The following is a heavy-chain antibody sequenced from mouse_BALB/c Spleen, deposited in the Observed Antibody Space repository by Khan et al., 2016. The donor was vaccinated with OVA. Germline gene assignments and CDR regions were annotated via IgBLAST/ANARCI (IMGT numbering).Heavy chain of an antibody. CDR1: GDSITGGY. D-gene: IGHD2-14*01. V-gene: IGHV3-8*02. J-gene: IGHJ3*01. CDR3: ARSTVRYAFAY. CDR2: ILYSGST. Sequence: EVQLQESGPSLVKPSQTLSLTCSVTGDSITGGYWCWIRIFQGNKLEYMGYILYSGSTYYNPSLNSRIAITRHTSQKQYYLQLNSVTTEDTATDVYARSTVRYAFAYWGQGTLVTVSA.